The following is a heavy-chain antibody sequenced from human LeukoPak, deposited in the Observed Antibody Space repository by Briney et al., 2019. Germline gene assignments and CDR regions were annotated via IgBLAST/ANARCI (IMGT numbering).Heavy chain of an antibody. CDR3: ATEYYYDSSGYFVVG. CDR1: GFTFSSYG. Sequence: GGSLRLSCAASGFTFSSYGMHWVRQAPGKGLEWVAVISYDGSNKYYADSVKGRFTISRDNSKNTLYLQMNSLRAEDTAVYYCATEYYYDSSGYFVVGWGQGTLVTVSS. J-gene: IGHJ4*02. D-gene: IGHD3-22*01. V-gene: IGHV3-30*03. CDR2: ISYDGSNK.